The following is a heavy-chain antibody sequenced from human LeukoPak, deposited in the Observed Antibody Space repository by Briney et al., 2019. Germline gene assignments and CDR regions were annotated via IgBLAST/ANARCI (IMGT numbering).Heavy chain of an antibody. J-gene: IGHJ3*02. CDR2: ISSSGNYM. D-gene: IGHD1-26*01. CDR3: ARDPGSGSYMGDAFDI. V-gene: IGHV3-21*01. Sequence: GESLRLSCAASGFIFSGYTMNWVRQAPGKGLEWVSSISSSGNYMYYADSVKGRCTISRDNAKNSLYLQMNSLRAEDTAVYYCARDPGSGSYMGDAFDIWGHGTMVTVSS. CDR1: GFIFSGYT.